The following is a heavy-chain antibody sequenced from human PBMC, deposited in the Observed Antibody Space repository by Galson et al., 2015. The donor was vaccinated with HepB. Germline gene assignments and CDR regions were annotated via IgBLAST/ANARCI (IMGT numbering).Heavy chain of an antibody. Sequence: SVKVSCKASGYTFTSYAMNWVRQAPGQGLEWMGWINTNTGNPTYAQGFTGRFVFSLDTSVSTAYLQISSLKAEDTAVYYCAMGTGCSSTSCYHYYYYGMDVWGQGTTVTVSS. CDR2: INTNTGNP. CDR3: AMGTGCSSTSCYHYYYYGMDV. J-gene: IGHJ6*02. V-gene: IGHV7-4-1*02. CDR1: GYTFTSYA. D-gene: IGHD2-2*01.